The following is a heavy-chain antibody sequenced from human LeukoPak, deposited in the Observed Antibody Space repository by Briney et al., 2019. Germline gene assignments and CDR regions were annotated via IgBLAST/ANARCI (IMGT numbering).Heavy chain of an antibody. V-gene: IGHV4-59*01. Sequence: SQTLSLTCTVSGGSISSYYWSWVRQPPGKRLGWVGCIFYSGSTTYKTSLKRRVTIYVDTSQNQSSLKLCSVSAAGTPVYYCAARVRGSSSWYFLSWGQGTLVTVSS. D-gene: IGHD6-13*01. J-gene: IGHJ4*02. CDR2: IFYSGST. CDR1: GGSISSYY. CDR3: AARVRGSSSWYFLS.